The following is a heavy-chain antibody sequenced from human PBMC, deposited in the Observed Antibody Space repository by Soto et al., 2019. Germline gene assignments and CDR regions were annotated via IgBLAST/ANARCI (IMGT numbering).Heavy chain of an antibody. CDR2: ISGYNGNT. CDR3: AATGGHYFGLDV. D-gene: IGHD2-8*02. V-gene: IGHV1-18*04. Sequence: QVQLVQSGAEVKKPGASVKVSCEASGYTFTDYFIHWVRRAPGQGLEWMGWISGYNGNTKYAQKFQDRVTMSADTSTRTAYMEMRSLTSDDTAVYFCAATGGHYFGLDVWGQGTTVTVSS. CDR1: GYTFTDYF. J-gene: IGHJ6*02.